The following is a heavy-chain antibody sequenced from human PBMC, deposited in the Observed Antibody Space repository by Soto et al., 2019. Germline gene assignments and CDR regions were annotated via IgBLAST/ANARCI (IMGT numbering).Heavy chain of an antibody. J-gene: IGHJ5*02. CDR2: ISGSGGST. CDR1: GFTFSSYA. Sequence: GGSLRLSCAASGFTFSSYAMSWVRQAPGKGLEWVSAISGSGGSTYYADSVKGRFTISRDNSKNTLYLQMNSLRAEDTAVYYCAKEVGRGQQLFRGVGGYNWFDPWGQGTLVTVSS. V-gene: IGHV3-23*01. D-gene: IGHD6-13*01. CDR3: AKEVGRGQQLFRGVGGYNWFDP.